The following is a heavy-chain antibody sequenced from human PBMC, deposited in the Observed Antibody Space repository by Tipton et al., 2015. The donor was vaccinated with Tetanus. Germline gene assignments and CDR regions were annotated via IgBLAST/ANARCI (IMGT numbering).Heavy chain of an antibody. D-gene: IGHD2-8*01. V-gene: IGHV4-61*08. J-gene: IGHJ4*02. CDR3: ARLAWRPDRSMLTVPRYFDK. Sequence: TLSLTCTVSGASVNSGGYSWAWIRQPPGKGLAWMGDISHTGRPKYNPSLKSRLTVSVDTSRTQFSLKMESVTAADTAVYYCARLAWRPDRSMLTVPRYFDKWGQGTLVTVSS. CDR2: ISHTGRP. CDR1: GASVNSGGYS.